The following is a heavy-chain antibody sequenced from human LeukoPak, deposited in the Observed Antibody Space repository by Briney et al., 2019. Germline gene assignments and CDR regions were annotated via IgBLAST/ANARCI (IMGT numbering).Heavy chain of an antibody. Sequence: GGSLRLSCAASGFTFSSYAMSWVRQAPGEGLEWVSAISGSGGSTYYADSVKGRFTISRDNSKNTLYLQMNSLRAEDTAVYYCAKIRFKDDYLDYWGQGTLVTVSS. CDR2: ISGSGGST. CDR3: AKIRFKDDYLDY. J-gene: IGHJ4*02. V-gene: IGHV3-23*01. D-gene: IGHD4-17*01. CDR1: GFTFSSYA.